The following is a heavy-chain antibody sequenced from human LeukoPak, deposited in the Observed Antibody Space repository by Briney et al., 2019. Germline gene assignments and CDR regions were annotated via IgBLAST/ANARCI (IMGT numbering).Heavy chain of an antibody. Sequence: ASVKVSCKASGYTFTSYYMHWVRQAPGQGLEWMGVINPSGGSTSYAQKFQGRVTMTRGTSTSTVYMELSSLRSEDTAVYYCARGKDSSSPRNHDAFDIWGQGTMVTVSS. CDR3: ARGKDSSSPRNHDAFDI. V-gene: IGHV1-46*01. CDR1: GYTFTSYY. D-gene: IGHD6-13*01. CDR2: INPSGGST. J-gene: IGHJ3*02.